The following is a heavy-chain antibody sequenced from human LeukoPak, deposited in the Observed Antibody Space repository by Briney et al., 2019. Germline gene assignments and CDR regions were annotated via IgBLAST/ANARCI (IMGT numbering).Heavy chain of an antibody. V-gene: IGHV3-49*03. D-gene: IGHD1-26*01. CDR1: GFTFGDYA. CDR3: TRDRGAYNFYDY. Sequence: GGSLRLSCTASGFTFGDYAMSWIRQAPGKGLERVGFIRSKAYGETADYAASVKGRFTISRDDSKAIAYLQMNSLKTEDTAVYHCTRDRGAYNFYDYWGQGTLVTVSS. CDR2: IRSKAYGETA. J-gene: IGHJ4*02.